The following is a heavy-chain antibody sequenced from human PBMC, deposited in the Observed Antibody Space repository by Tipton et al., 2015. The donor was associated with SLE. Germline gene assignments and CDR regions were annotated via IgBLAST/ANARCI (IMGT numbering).Heavy chain of an antibody. CDR2: INTAGDT. CDR3: ARGYYGMDV. J-gene: IGHJ6*02. V-gene: IGHV3-13*01. Sequence: SLRLSCAASGFTFSGYDMYWVRQATGKGLEWVSGINTAGDTYYADSVKGRFTISREDAKKSFYLQMNSLRAGDTAVYICARGYYGMDVWGQGSTVIVSS. CDR1: GFTFSGYD.